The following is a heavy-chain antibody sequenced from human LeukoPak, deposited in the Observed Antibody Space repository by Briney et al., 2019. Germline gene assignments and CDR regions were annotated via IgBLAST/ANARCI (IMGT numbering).Heavy chain of an antibody. CDR2: IGTAGDA. J-gene: IGHJ2*01. CDR1: GFNFSPYD. D-gene: IGHD3-10*01. CDR3: VRDCITLGLSGGFDL. Sequence: GGSLRLSCAASGFNFSPYDMHWVRQSTGNGREWVSAIGTAGDAYYTDSVKGRFTISRENAKSSLYLQMNSLRAGDTAVYYCVRDCITLGLSGGFDLGGRGILVTVSS. V-gene: IGHV3-13*01.